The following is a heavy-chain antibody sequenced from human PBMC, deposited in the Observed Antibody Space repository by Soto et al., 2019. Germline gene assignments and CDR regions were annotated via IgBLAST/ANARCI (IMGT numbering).Heavy chain of an antibody. D-gene: IGHD6-19*01. CDR1: GFMFSAYA. CDR3: GRALSPYSSCWDGLDF. CDR2: ISYDGTNK. J-gene: IGHJ4*01. Sequence: QVQLVESGGGVVQPGRSLRLSCAASGFMFSAYAMLWVRQAPGKGLEWVAAISYDGTNKYYADSIKGRFTISRDNSAYTLFMQLKMLRRDDTAMYYCGRALSPYSSCWDGLDFWGHGTLVTVSS. V-gene: IGHV3-30*04.